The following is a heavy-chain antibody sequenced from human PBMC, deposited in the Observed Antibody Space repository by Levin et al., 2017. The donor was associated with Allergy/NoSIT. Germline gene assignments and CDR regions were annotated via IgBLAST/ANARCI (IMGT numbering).Heavy chain of an antibody. J-gene: IGHJ4*02. V-gene: IGHV4-39*07. CDR3: ARASTLYGHFDY. CDR1: GGSISNSTYY. D-gene: IGHD2-2*01. CDR2: VYYTGST. Sequence: SETLSLTCTVSGGSISNSTYYWGWIRQPPEKGLEWIGTVYYTGSTYYNPSLKNRVTISVDTSKNHFSLKLGSVTAADTALYYCARASTLYGHFDYWGQGALVAVSS.